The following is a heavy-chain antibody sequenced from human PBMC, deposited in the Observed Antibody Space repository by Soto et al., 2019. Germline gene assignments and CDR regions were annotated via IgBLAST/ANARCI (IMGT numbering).Heavy chain of an antibody. CDR2: ISYDGGNK. CDR3: ARDQGYCSGGSCYYYYYYGMDV. J-gene: IGHJ6*02. CDR1: GFTFRNYG. Sequence: PGGSLRLSCVASGFTFRNYGMHWVRQAPGKGLEWVAVISYDGGNKYYADSVKGRFTISRDNSKNTLYLQMNSLRAEDTAVYYCARDQGYCSGGSCYYYYYYGMDVWGQGTTVTVSS. V-gene: IGHV3-30*03. D-gene: IGHD2-15*01.